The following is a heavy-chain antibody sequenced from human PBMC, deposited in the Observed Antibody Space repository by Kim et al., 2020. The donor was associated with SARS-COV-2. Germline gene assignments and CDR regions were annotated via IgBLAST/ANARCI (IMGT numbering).Heavy chain of an antibody. CDR2: ISTYNGHT. J-gene: IGHJ4*02. CDR1: GYTFTSYG. V-gene: IGHV1-18*01. D-gene: IGHD1-26*01. CDR3: ARDQGGWEPTPFDY. Sequence: ASVKVSCKASGYTFTSYGISWVRQAPGQGLEWMGWISTYNGHTKYAQKLQGRVTMTTDTYTSTAYMELRSLRSDDTAVYYCARDQGGWEPTPFDYWGQGTLVTVSS.